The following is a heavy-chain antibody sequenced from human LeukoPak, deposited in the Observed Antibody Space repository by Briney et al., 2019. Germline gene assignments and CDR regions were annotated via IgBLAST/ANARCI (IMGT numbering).Heavy chain of an antibody. J-gene: IGHJ6*03. CDR3: AAGGGWDPSFGVVTHIDA. CDR2: IDNDGHGI. Sequence: PGGSLRLSCVTSGFTFSGYWMHWVRQGPEKGLELVSRIDNDGHGIIYADSVKGRFTTSRDNVKNTLYLQMNSLRVEDTAVYYCAAGGGWDPSFGVVTHIDAWGKGTTVGVS. V-gene: IGHV3-74*01. CDR1: GFTFSGYW. D-gene: IGHD3-3*01.